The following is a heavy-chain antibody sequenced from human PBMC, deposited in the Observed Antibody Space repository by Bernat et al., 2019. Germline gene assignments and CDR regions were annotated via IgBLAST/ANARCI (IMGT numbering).Heavy chain of an antibody. D-gene: IGHD4-17*01. CDR1: GGSVSSSNW. V-gene: IGHV4-4*02. CDR2: IYHSGST. J-gene: IGHJ5*02. Sequence: QVQLQESGPGLVKPSGTLSLTCAVSGGSVSSSNWWSWVRQPPGKGLEWIGEIYHSGSTNYNPSLKSRVTISVDKSKNQFSLKLSSVTAADTAVYYCARENDYGDEVNWFDPWGQGTLVTVSS. CDR3: ARENDYGDEVNWFDP.